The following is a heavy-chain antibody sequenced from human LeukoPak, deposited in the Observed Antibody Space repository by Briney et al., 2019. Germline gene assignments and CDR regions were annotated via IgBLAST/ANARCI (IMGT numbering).Heavy chain of an antibody. Sequence: PGGSLRLSCAASGFSVSNNYMSWARQAPGKGLEWVSVIYSGGETYYADSVRGRFTISRDVSKNTVYLQMNSLRVDDTAIYYCATGTTVTTAFDNWGQGTLVTVSS. D-gene: IGHD4-17*01. CDR1: GFSVSNNY. J-gene: IGHJ4*02. V-gene: IGHV3-66*01. CDR3: ATGTTVTTAFDN. CDR2: IYSGGET.